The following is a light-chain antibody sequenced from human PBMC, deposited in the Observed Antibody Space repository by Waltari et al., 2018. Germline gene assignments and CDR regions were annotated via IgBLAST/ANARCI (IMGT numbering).Light chain of an antibody. CDR1: SSDVGSYNS. CDR3: SSQSSNNVVL. Sequence: QSALTQPASVSGSPGQSITISCTGISSDVGSYNSVSWYQDHPGQGPKVIIYDVSDRPSGVSARFSGSKSGNTASLTISGLQADDEADYYCSSQSSNNVVLFGGGTKVTVL. V-gene: IGLV2-14*03. CDR2: DVS. J-gene: IGLJ3*02.